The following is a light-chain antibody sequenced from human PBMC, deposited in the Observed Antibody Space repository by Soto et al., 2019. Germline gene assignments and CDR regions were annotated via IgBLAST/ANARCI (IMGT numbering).Light chain of an antibody. J-gene: IGKJ1*01. CDR2: GAS. CDR3: QQYNNRWT. Sequence: EIVLTQSPGTLSLSPGERATLSCRASQSVSSSYLAWYQQKPGQAPRLLIYGASSRATGIPDRFSGSGSGTEFTLTISSLQSEDVAVYYCQQYNNRWTFGLGTKVDIK. V-gene: IGKV3-20*01. CDR1: QSVSSSY.